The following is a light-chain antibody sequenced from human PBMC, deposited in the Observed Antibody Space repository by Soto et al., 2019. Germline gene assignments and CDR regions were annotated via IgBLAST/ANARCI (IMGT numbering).Light chain of an antibody. CDR2: DAS. CDR1: QSVSSY. J-gene: IGKJ3*01. V-gene: IGKV3-11*01. Sequence: EIVLTQSPATLSLSPGERATLSCRASQSVSSYLAWYQQKPGQAPRLLIYDASNRATGIPARFSGSGSGTDFTLTIISLGPEDFAVYYCQQRSNWPLFTFGPGTKVDIK. CDR3: QQRSNWPLFT.